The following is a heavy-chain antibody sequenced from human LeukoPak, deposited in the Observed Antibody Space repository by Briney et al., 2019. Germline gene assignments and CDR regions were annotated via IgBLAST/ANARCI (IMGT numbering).Heavy chain of an antibody. V-gene: IGHV5-51*01. CDR3: AGGDSSSWYSIVY. J-gene: IGHJ4*02. Sequence: GESLKISCKGSGYSFTSYWIGWVRQMPGKGLEWMGIIYPGGSDTRYSPSFQGQVTISADKSISTAYLQWSSLKASDTAMYYCAGGDSSSWYSIVYWGQGTLVTVSS. D-gene: IGHD6-13*01. CDR2: IYPGGSDT. CDR1: GYSFTSYW.